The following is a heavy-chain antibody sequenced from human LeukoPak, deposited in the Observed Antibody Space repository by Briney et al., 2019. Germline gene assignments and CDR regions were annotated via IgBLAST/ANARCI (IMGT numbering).Heavy chain of an antibody. Sequence: PGGSLRLSCAASGFTFSPAWMSWVRQAPGEGLEWVGRIKSKTNGGTTDYAAPVKGRFTISRDDSKNTLYLQMNSLKTEDTAVYYCTTDDLDYYDSSGTVYWGQGTLVTVSS. CDR1: GFTFSPAW. CDR2: IKSKTNGGTT. J-gene: IGHJ4*02. V-gene: IGHV3-15*01. D-gene: IGHD3-22*01. CDR3: TTDDLDYYDSSGTVY.